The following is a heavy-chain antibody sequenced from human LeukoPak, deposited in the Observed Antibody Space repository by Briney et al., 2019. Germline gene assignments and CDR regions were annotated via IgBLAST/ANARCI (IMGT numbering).Heavy chain of an antibody. CDR2: ISTSSSYI. D-gene: IGHD3-22*01. CDR3: ARENYYDSSGYYF. CDR1: GFTFSSYS. V-gene: IGHV3-21*04. Sequence: GGSLRLSCAASGFTFSSYSMHWVRQAPGKGLEWVSSISTSSSYIYYADSVKGRFTISRDNPKKTPYLQMNSLRADDTAVYYCARENYYDSSGYYFGGQGTLVTVSS. J-gene: IGHJ4*02.